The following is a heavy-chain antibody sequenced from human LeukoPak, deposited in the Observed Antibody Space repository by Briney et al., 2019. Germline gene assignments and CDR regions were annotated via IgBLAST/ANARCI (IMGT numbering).Heavy chain of an antibody. CDR1: GFTLSSYA. V-gene: IGHV3-64D*09. J-gene: IGHJ3*02. CDR3: VKERSGTTRGAFDI. CDR2: ISSNGGST. D-gene: IGHD1-7*01. Sequence: GGSLRLSCSASGFTLSSYAMHWVRQAPGKGLEYVSAISSNGGSTFYTDSVKGRFTISRDNSKNTLYLQMSSLRAEDTAVYYCVKERSGTTRGAFDIWGQGTVVTVSS.